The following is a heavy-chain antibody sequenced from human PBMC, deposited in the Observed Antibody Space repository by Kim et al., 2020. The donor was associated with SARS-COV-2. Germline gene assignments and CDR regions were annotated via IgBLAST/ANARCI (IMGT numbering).Heavy chain of an antibody. V-gene: IGHV3-33*01. Sequence: WSYGSNQYYTDSVKGRCTISRDNSKNTLYLQMDSLRVEDTAVYYCATLAYWGQGTLVTVSS. J-gene: IGHJ4*02. CDR3: ATLAY. CDR2: WSYGSNQ.